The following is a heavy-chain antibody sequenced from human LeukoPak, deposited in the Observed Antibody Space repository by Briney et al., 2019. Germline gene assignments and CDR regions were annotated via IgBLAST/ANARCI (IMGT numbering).Heavy chain of an antibody. CDR2: ISRSSTTV. CDR1: GFSFSSYT. Sequence: GGSLRLSCAASGFSFSSYTMNWVRQAPGKGLEWVSYISRSSTTVYYADSVKGRFTISRDNAKNSLYLQMNSLRAEDTALYYCAKFSSSNPYWGQGTLVTVSS. D-gene: IGHD6-6*01. CDR3: AKFSSSNPY. J-gene: IGHJ4*02. V-gene: IGHV3-48*01.